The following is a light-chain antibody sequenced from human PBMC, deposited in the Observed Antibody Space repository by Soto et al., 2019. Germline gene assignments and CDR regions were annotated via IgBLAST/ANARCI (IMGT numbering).Light chain of an antibody. J-gene: IGKJ4*01. Sequence: EIVMTQSPVTLSASPGERVTLSCRASQSVNIKLAWYQQRHGQAPRVLIYGAANRASGIPDKFSGSGSGTDFTLTISSLEPDDFALYFCQQYKDWPPLTFGGGTRVEIK. V-gene: IGKV3D-15*01. CDR1: QSVNIK. CDR3: QQYKDWPPLT. CDR2: GAA.